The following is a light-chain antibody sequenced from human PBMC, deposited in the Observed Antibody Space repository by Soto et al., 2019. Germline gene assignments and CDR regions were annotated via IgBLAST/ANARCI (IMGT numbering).Light chain of an antibody. V-gene: IGKV3-20*01. J-gene: IGKJ1*01. CDR3: QQYGSSPQT. CDR2: GAS. Sequence: ESVLTQSPGTLSLSPGERATLSCRASQSVSSNHLAWYQQKRGQPPRLLIYGASSRATGTPGRFSGSGSGTGFTLTITRLEPEDFAVYYCQQYGSSPQTFGQGTKVEIK. CDR1: QSVSSNH.